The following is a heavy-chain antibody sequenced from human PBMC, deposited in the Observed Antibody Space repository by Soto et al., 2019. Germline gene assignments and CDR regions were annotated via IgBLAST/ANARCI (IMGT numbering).Heavy chain of an antibody. Sequence: SVKVTCKDSGYTYTSNGSSWVRQAPGQGLEWMGWISAYNGNTNYAQKLQGRVTMTTDTSTSTAYMELRSLRSDDTAVYYCARDDPWELPGVDYWGQGTLVTVSS. CDR2: ISAYNGNT. V-gene: IGHV1-18*01. CDR3: ARDDPWELPGVDY. D-gene: IGHD1-26*01. J-gene: IGHJ4*02. CDR1: GYTYTSNG.